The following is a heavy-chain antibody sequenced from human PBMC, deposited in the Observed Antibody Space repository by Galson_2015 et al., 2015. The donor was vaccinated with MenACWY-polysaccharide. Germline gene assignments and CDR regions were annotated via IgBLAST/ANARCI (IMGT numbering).Heavy chain of an antibody. CDR2: IKEDGSDK. CDR1: GFTLSTYW. CDR3: ARDKGWLQFDC. J-gene: IGHJ4*02. Sequence: SLRLSCAASGFTLSTYWLSWVRQAPGKGLEWLANIKEDGSDKYYAHSVKGRFTISRDNAKNSLYLHMNSLRVEDAAVYYCARDKGWLQFDCWGQGTLVTVSS. V-gene: IGHV3-7*01. D-gene: IGHD5-24*01.